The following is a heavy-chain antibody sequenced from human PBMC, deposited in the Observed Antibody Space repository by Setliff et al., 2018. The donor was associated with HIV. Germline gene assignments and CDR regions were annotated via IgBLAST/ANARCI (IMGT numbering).Heavy chain of an antibody. CDR1: GFTFSTYW. J-gene: IGHJ2*01. V-gene: IGHV3-7*03. CDR2: IKHDGSER. Sequence: PGGSLRLSCAASGFTFSTYWMNWVRQAPGKGLEWVASIKHDGSERYYVDSVKGRFTISRDNSKNSLYLQMNNLRTEDTAFYYCANFGYNYEKNLWGRGTLVTVSS. D-gene: IGHD3-16*01. CDR3: ANFGYNYEKNL.